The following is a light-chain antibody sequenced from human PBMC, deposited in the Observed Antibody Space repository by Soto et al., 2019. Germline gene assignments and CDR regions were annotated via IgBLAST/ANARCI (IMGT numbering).Light chain of an antibody. CDR1: QGISSA. CDR3: QQFNNYPLT. V-gene: IGKV1D-13*01. CDR2: DAS. Sequence: AIQLTQSPSSLSASVGDRVTITCRASQGISSALAWYQQKPGKAPKLLIYDASSLESGVPSRFSGSGSGTDFTRTISSLQTEDFATYYCQQFNNYPLTFGGGTKVEIK. J-gene: IGKJ4*01.